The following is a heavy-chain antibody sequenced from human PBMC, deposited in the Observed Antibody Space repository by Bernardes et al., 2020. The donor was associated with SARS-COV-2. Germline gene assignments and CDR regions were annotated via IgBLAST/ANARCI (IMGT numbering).Heavy chain of an antibody. D-gene: IGHD3-10*01. CDR3: AREDSEFGSGTYYFDY. Sequence: TLSLTCTVSGGSISSGSYYWSWIRQPAGKRPEWIGRVYLSGNTNYNPSLKSRVTISIDTSNNHFSLKLSSVTATDTAMYYCAREDSEFGSGTYYFDYWGQGALVTVSS. CDR2: VYLSGNT. CDR1: GGSISSGSYY. V-gene: IGHV4-61*02. J-gene: IGHJ4*02.